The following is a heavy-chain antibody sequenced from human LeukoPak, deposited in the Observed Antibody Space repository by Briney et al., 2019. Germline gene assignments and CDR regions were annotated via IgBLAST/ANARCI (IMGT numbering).Heavy chain of an antibody. V-gene: IGHV4-34*01. CDR2: INHSGST. CDR1: GGSFSGYY. D-gene: IGHD1-26*01. Sequence: MTSETLSLTCAVYGGSFSGYYWSWIRQPPGKGLEWIGEINHSGSTNYNPPLKSRVTISLDKSKNQFSLKLNSVTAADTAVYYCARVGALGGHDFWGQGSPVTVSS. J-gene: IGHJ4*02. CDR3: ARVGALGGHDF.